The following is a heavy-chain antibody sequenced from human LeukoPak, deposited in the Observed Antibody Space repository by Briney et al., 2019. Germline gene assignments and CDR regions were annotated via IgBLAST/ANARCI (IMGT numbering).Heavy chain of an antibody. CDR3: AKGESTTYYYDSSGYYKPLFDY. J-gene: IGHJ4*02. V-gene: IGHV3-74*01. D-gene: IGHD3-22*01. CDR1: GFTFSSYW. CDR2: INSDGSST. Sequence: GGSLRLSCAASGFTFSSYWMHWVRQAPGKGLVWVSRINSDGSSTSYADSVKGRFTISRDNAKNTLYLQMNSLRAEDTAVYYCAKGESTTYYYDSSGYYKPLFDYWGQGTLVTVSS.